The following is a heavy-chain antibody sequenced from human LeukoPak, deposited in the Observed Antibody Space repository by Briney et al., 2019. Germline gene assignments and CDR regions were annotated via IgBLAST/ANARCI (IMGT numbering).Heavy chain of an antibody. J-gene: IGHJ5*02. CDR1: GFTFSSYA. Sequence: GGSLRLSCAASGFTFSSYAMNWVRQAPGKGLEWVSSIRGSGGSTHYADSVKGRFTISRDNSKNTVYLQMNSLRAEDTAIYYCARAGYGSGVPNWFDPWGQGNLVTVSS. D-gene: IGHD6-19*01. CDR2: IRGSGGST. CDR3: ARAGYGSGVPNWFDP. V-gene: IGHV3-23*01.